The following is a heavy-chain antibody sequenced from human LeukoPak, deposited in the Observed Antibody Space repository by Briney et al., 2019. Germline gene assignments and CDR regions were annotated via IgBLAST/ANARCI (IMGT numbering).Heavy chain of an antibody. D-gene: IGHD3-22*01. CDR3: ARGVSSCYDSSGYRPLDY. V-gene: IGHV1-69*02. CDR2: IIPILGIA. J-gene: IGHJ4*02. Sequence: SVKVSCKASGGTFSSYTISWVRQAPGQGLEWMGRIIPILGIANYAQKFQGRVTITADKSTSTAYMELSSLRSEDTAVYYCARGVSSCYDSSGYRPLDYWRQGTLVTVSS. CDR1: GGTFSSYT.